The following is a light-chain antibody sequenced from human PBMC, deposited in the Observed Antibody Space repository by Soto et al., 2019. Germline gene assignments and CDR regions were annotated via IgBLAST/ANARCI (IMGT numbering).Light chain of an antibody. CDR1: QSVSSY. V-gene: IGKV3-15*01. J-gene: IGKJ4*01. Sequence: ETVMTQSPATLSVSPGERATLSCRAGQSVSSYLAWYQQKPGQAPRLLIRGASARATGIPARFSGSGSGTEFTLTISSLQSEDFAVYYCQQYNQWPLTFGGGTKVEI. CDR3: QQYNQWPLT. CDR2: GAS.